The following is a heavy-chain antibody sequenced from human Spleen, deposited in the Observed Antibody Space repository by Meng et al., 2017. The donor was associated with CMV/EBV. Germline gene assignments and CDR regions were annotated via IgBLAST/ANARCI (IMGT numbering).Heavy chain of an antibody. V-gene: IGHV3-9*01. CDR2: ISGNTGFI. D-gene: IGHD1-14*01. J-gene: IGHJ6*02. CDR3: ARDPRTYYYYYGMDV. CDR1: GFTFDDFA. Sequence: GGSLRLSCAASGFTFDDFAMHWVRQTPGEGLEWVSGISGNTGFIGYADSVKGRFTISRDNAKNSLYLQMNSLRVEDTALYYCARDPRTYYYYYGMDVWGQGTTVTVSS.